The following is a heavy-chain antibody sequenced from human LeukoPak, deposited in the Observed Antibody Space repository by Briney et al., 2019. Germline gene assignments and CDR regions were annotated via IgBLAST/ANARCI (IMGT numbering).Heavy chain of an antibody. CDR2: IYYSGST. CDR3: ARDSYYGSGSYNI. D-gene: IGHD3-10*01. V-gene: IGHV4-31*03. J-gene: IGHJ3*02. CDR1: GGSISSGGYY. Sequence: SETLSLTCTVSGGSISSGGYYWSWIRQHPGKGLEWIGYIYYSGSTYYNPSLKSRVTISVDTSKNQFSLKLSSVTAADTAVYYCARDSYYGSGSYNIWSQGTMVTVSS.